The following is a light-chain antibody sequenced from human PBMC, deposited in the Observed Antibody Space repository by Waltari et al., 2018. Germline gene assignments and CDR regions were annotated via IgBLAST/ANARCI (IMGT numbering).Light chain of an antibody. CDR2: VNSDGSH. Sequence: QLVLTQSPSASASLGASVKLTCTLRRGHSSNIIAWLQQRPERGPRYLMKVNSDGSHSKGDDMPDRFSGSRSWAGRYLTISSLQSEDEADYYCETGGHGTWVFGGGTKLTVL. CDR3: ETGGHGTWV. V-gene: IGLV4-69*01. J-gene: IGLJ3*02. CDR1: RGHSSNI.